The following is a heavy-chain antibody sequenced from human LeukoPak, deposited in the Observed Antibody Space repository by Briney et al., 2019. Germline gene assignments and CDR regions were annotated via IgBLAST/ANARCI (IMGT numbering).Heavy chain of an antibody. J-gene: IGHJ4*02. D-gene: IGHD5-24*01. CDR2: IRDKANSYAT. CDR3: TRFTDGYNQPSFDY. Sequence: PGGSLRLSCAASGFTFSGSAIHWVRQASGKGLEWVGRIRDKANSYATGYAASVKGRVTISRDDSKNTAYLQMNSLKTEDTAVYYCTRFTDGYNQPSFDYWGQGTLVTVSS. CDR1: GFTFSGSA. V-gene: IGHV3-73*01.